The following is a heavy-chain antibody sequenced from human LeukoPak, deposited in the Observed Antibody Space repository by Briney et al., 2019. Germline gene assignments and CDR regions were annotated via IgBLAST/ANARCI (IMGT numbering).Heavy chain of an antibody. J-gene: IGHJ4*02. D-gene: IGHD2-2*01. Sequence: GGALRLSCAASGNYWMHWVRQAPGKGLVWVSHINSDGSWTSYADSVKGRFSISKDNAKNTVYLQMNNLRAEDTAVYYCVSFYETYWGRGTLVTVSS. CDR3: VSFYETY. CDR1: GNYW. V-gene: IGHV3-74*01. CDR2: INSDGSWT.